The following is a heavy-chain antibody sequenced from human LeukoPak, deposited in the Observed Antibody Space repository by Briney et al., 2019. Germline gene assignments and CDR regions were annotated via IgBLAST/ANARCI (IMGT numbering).Heavy chain of an antibody. J-gene: IGHJ6*03. CDR3: ARSTVTKYYYYYYYMDV. CDR2: INPNSGGT. V-gene: IGHV1-2*02. Sequence: ASVKVSCKTSGYTFTDSYIHWVRQAPGQGLEWMGWINPNSGGTNYAQKFQGRVTMTRDTSISTAYMELSRLRSDDTAVYYCARSTVTKYYYYYYYMDVWGKGTTVTVSS. D-gene: IGHD4-17*01. CDR1: GYTFTDSY.